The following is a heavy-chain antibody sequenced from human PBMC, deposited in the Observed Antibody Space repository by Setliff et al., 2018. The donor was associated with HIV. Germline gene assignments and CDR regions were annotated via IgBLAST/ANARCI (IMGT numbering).Heavy chain of an antibody. CDR2: ISGGGDII. CDR3: TRGRKELLYSRRDSGFDY. Sequence: PGGSLRLSCAASGFPFSSYAMSWVRQAPGKGLEWVSTISGGGDIIYYADSVKGRFSISRDNSKNTLFLQINSLRTEDTALYYCTRGRKELLYSRRDSGFDYWGQGTLVTVSS. V-gene: IGHV3-23*01. J-gene: IGHJ4*02. D-gene: IGHD3-10*02. CDR1: GFPFSSYA.